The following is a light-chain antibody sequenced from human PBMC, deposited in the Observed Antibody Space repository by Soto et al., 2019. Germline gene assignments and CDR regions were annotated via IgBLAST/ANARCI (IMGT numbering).Light chain of an antibody. CDR3: LQDYIYPLT. CDR2: GAT. CDR1: QGIRSD. J-gene: IGKJ4*01. V-gene: IGKV1-6*01. Sequence: ALQMTQSPSSLSASVGDRVTITCRASQGIRSDLGWYQQKPGKAPNLLIYGATSLRSGVPSRFSCSGSGTDFTLTISSLQPEDFATYYCLQDYIYPLTFGGGTKVEMK.